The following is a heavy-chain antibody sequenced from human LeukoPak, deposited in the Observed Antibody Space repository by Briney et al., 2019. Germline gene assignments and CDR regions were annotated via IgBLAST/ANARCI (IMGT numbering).Heavy chain of an antibody. CDR2: IKQDGSEK. D-gene: IGHD6-19*01. CDR1: GFSFSTYW. V-gene: IGHV3-7*01. CDR3: ARERTSGWDAFDF. Sequence: GGSLRLSCAASGFSFSTYWMSWVRQAPGKGLEWVANIKQDGSEKYYVDSVKGRFTISRDNAKNSLYLQMNSLRAEDTAVYYCARERTSGWDAFDFWGQGTLVTVSS. J-gene: IGHJ4*02.